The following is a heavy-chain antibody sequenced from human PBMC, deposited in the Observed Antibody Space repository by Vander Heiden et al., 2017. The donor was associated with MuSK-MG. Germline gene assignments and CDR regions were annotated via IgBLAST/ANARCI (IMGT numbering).Heavy chain of an antibody. J-gene: IGHJ4*02. Sequence: QLQLQESGPGLVKPSETLSLTCTVPGGSISSRSYYCGRLRQPPGKGLEWIGSIYYSGNTYYNPSLKRRVTISVDTSKNQFSLKLRSVTAADTAVYYCARGTVAGPLVYWGQGTLVTVSS. D-gene: IGHD6-19*01. CDR2: IYYSGNT. CDR3: ARGTVAGPLVY. V-gene: IGHV4-39*01. CDR1: GGSISSRSYY.